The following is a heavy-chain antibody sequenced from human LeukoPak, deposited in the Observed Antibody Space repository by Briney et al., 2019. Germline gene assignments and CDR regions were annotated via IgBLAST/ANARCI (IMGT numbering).Heavy chain of an antibody. J-gene: IGHJ4*02. V-gene: IGHV4-39*01. D-gene: IGHD3-3*01. CDR2: IYYSGST. CDR3: ASYDFWSHFDY. CDR1: GGSISSSSYY. Sequence: PSETLSLTCTVSGGSISSSSYYWGWIRQPPGKGLEWIGSIYYSGSTYYNPSLKSRVTISVDTSKNQFSLKLSSVTAADTAVYYCASYDFWSHFDYWGQGTLVTVSS.